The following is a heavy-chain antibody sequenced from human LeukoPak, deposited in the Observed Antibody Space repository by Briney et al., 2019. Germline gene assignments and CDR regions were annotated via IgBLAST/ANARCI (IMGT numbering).Heavy chain of an antibody. CDR2: INPNSGGT. J-gene: IGHJ5*02. D-gene: IGHD6-13*01. Sequence: GASVKVSCKASGYTFTGYYMHWVRQAPGQGLEWMGWINPNSGGTNYAQKFQGRVTMTRDTSISTAYMELSRPRSDDTAVYYCARDLIIAAAANWFDPWGQGTLVTVSS. CDR1: GYTFTGYY. V-gene: IGHV1-2*02. CDR3: ARDLIIAAAANWFDP.